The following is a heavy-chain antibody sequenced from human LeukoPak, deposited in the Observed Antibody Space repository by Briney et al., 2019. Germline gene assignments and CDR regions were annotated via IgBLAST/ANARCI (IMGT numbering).Heavy chain of an antibody. Sequence: SETLSLTCTVSGGSISSYYWSWIRQPAGKGLEWIGRIYTSGSTNYNPSLKSRVTMSVDTSKNQFSLKLSSVTAADTAVYYCARDRYYDFWSGYYPEYYFDYWGQGTLVTVSS. CDR3: ARDRYYDFWSGYYPEYYFDY. V-gene: IGHV4-4*07. CDR2: IYTSGST. D-gene: IGHD3-3*01. CDR1: GGSISSYY. J-gene: IGHJ4*02.